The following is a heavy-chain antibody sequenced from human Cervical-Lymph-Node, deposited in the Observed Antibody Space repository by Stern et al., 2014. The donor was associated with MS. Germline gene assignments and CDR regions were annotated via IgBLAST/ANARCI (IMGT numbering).Heavy chain of an antibody. CDR2: VSSEGSNK. CDR1: GFNFSHYA. CDR3: ATQIWFDY. J-gene: IGHJ4*02. V-gene: IGHV3-30-3*01. D-gene: IGHD3-16*01. Sequence: VQLVASGGGVVQPGRSLRLSCAVSGFNFSHYAMHWVRQAPGKGLEWVAAVSSEGSNKYHADSVKGRFTISRDNSKNTVYLQMNSLRDEDTAVYYCATQIWFDYWGQGTLVTVSS.